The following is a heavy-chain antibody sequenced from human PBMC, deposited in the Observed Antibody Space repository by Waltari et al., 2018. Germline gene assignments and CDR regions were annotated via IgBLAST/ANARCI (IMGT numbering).Heavy chain of an antibody. CDR1: GFTFSMYA. J-gene: IGHJ4*02. CDR3: AKDDIMYGGKIY. CDR2: ISGSDGST. D-gene: IGHD2-15*01. V-gene: IGHV3-23*04. Sequence: EVQLVESGGGLVQPGGSLRLSCAASGFTFSMYAMSWVRKAPGKGLEWVSAISGSDGSTYYADSVKGRFTISRDNSKNTLYLQMNSLRAEDTAVYYCAKDDIMYGGKIYWGQGTLVTVSS.